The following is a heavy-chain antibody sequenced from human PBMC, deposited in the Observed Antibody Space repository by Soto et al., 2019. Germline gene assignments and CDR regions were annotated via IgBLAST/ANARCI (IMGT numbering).Heavy chain of an antibody. CDR3: ARDPGYGHGTT. CDR2: INAGNGNT. CDR1: VCSFTESG. D-gene: IGHD5-18*01. V-gene: IGHV1-3*01. Sequence: ASGKASCEARVCSFTESGTDSLTQAPGQRLEWMGWINAGNGNTKYSQKFQGRVTITRDTSASTAYMELSSLRSEDTAVYYCARDPGYGHGTTCGQGTLVTVSS. J-gene: IGHJ1*01.